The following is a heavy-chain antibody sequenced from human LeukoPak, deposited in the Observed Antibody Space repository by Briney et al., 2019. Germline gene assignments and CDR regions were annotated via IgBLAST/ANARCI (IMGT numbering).Heavy chain of an antibody. CDR1: GGSISSSSYF. Sequence: SETLSLTCTVAGGSISSSSYFWLWIRQPPGKGLEWIGSIYYSGSPYYNPSLKSPVTISVATSKNTLSLKLSSVTAADTAVYYCAKDMGIRYFDYWGQGTLVTVSS. D-gene: IGHD7-27*01. CDR3: AKDMGIRYFDY. V-gene: IGHV4-39*07. J-gene: IGHJ4*02. CDR2: IYYSGSP.